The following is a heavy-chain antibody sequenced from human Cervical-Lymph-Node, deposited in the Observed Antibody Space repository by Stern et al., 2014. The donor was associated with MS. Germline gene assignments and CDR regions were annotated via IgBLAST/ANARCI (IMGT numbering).Heavy chain of an antibody. CDR1: GFTFRNYW. CDR2: INSDGSST. CDR3: AKERGYCSTTTCWNPLDV. V-gene: IGHV3-74*02. D-gene: IGHD2-2*01. Sequence: EVQLVESGGGLIQPGGSLRLSCAASGFTFRNYWMHWVRQAPGKGLVGVSRINSDGSSTIYADSVKGRFTISRDNAKNTLYLQMNSLRAEDTAVYYCAKERGYCSTTTCWNPLDVWGQGTMVTVSS. J-gene: IGHJ6*02.